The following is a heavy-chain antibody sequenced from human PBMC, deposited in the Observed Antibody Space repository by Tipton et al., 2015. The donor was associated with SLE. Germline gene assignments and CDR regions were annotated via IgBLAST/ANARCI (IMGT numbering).Heavy chain of an antibody. Sequence: TLSLTCTVSGGSISSGSYYWSWIRQPAGKGLEWIGHIYTSGSTNYNPSLKSRVTISVDTSKNQFSLKLSSVTAADTAVYYCARSYSGSYYYFDYWGQGTLVTVSS. CDR1: GGSISSGSYY. CDR2: IYTSGST. D-gene: IGHD1-26*01. V-gene: IGHV4-61*09. CDR3: ARSYSGSYYYFDY. J-gene: IGHJ4*02.